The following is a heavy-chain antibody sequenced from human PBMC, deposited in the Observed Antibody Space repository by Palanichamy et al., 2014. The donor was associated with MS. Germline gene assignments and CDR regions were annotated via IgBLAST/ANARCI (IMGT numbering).Heavy chain of an antibody. CDR2: IYYNGNT. CDR3: ATERVPGRYSFDI. D-gene: IGHD6-19*01. CDR1: GGSISSTY. V-gene: IGHV4-59*08. Sequence: TCTFSGGSISSTYWSWIRQPPGKGLEWVGSIYYNGNTDYSPSLRSRLTISLDTSKNQFSLNLSSVTAADTAVYYCATERVPGRYSFDIWGQGTTVTVSS. J-gene: IGHJ3*02.